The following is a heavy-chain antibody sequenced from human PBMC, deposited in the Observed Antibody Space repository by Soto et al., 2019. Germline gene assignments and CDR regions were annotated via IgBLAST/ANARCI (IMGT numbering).Heavy chain of an antibody. CDR2: ISGGGNTT. V-gene: IGHV3-23*01. CDR1: GLTFSSYA. Sequence: GGSARLSCGAYGLTFSSYALNWVGQAPGKGMEWVAEISGGGNTTYYAPSVKGRFIISSDSSKNTLYMQMYSLRAEDTAIYYFAKSFFELFSLADFNRWGQGALVTVSS. CDR3: AKSFFELFSLADFNR. D-gene: IGHD3-3*02. J-gene: IGHJ4*02.